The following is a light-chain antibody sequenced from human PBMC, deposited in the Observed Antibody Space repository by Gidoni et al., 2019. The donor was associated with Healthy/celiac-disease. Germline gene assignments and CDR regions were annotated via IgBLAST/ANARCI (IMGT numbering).Light chain of an antibody. J-gene: IGKJ3*01. CDR3: QQSYSTPLFT. CDR1: QSISSY. Sequence: DIQMTKSPSSLSASVGDRVTITCRASQSISSYLNWYQQKPGKAPKLLIYAASSLQSGVPSRFSDSGSGTDFTLTISSLQPEDFATYYCQQSYSTPLFTFGPGTKVDIK. V-gene: IGKV1-39*01. CDR2: AAS.